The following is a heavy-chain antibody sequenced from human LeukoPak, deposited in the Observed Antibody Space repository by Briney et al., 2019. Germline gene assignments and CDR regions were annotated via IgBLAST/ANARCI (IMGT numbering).Heavy chain of an antibody. D-gene: IGHD5-24*01. CDR3: AREGVRDGYADY. V-gene: IGHV4-30-4*01. Sequence: SETLSLTCTVSGGSISSGNYYWSWIRQPPGTGLGWIGYIYYSGSTYYNPSLKSRVTISVDTSKNQFSLKLSSVTAADTAVYYCAREGVRDGYADYWGQGTLVTVSS. CDR2: IYYSGST. J-gene: IGHJ4*02. CDR1: GGSISSGNYY.